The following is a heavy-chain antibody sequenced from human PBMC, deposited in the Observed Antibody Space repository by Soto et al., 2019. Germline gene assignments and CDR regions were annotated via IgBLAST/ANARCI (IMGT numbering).Heavy chain of an antibody. CDR2: INPGNSDT. J-gene: IGHJ4*02. V-gene: IGHV5-51*01. Sequence: GESLKISCKGSESTFTSYWIGWARQMPGKGLEWMGIINPGNSDTRYSPSFQGQVTISADKSINTAYLQWSSLKASDTAMYYCARHLIFDKGWPRFFDYYGQGTLVTVSS. CDR1: ESTFTSYW. CDR3: ARHLIFDKGWPRFFDY. D-gene: IGHD3-3*01.